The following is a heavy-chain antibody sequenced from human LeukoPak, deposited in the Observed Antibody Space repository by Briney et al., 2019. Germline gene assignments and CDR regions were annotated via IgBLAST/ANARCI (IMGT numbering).Heavy chain of an antibody. CDR1: GFTFSSYA. CDR2: ISCSGGST. V-gene: IGHV3-23*01. D-gene: IGHD3-16*01. CDR3: AKGLRTGVGPYMGYHYYMDV. J-gene: IGHJ6*03. Sequence: GGSLRLSCAASGFTFSSYAMSWVRQAPGKGLEWVSAISCSGGSTYYADSVKGRFTISRDNSYNTVSLQMNSLRDEDTGVYYCAKGLRTGVGPYMGYHYYMDVWGKGATVTVSS.